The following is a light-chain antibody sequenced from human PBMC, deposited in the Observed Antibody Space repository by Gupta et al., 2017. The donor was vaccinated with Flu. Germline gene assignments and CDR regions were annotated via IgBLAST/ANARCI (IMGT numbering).Light chain of an antibody. V-gene: IGKV3-15*01. Sequence: EIVMTQSPATLSVSPGDRATLSCRASQSVSSNLAWYQQNPGQAPRLLIYGASTRATGIPARFSGSGSGTEFTRTISSLQSEDFAVYYCQQYNNWPPLTFGGGTKVEIK. CDR3: QQYNNWPPLT. CDR2: GAS. CDR1: QSVSSN. J-gene: IGKJ4*01.